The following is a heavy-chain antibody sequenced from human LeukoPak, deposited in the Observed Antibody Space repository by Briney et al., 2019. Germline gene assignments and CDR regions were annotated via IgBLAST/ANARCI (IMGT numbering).Heavy chain of an antibody. Sequence: GGSLRLSCAASGFTFSSYAMSWVRQAPGKGLDWVSAISGSGGSTYYADSVKGRFTISRDNSKNTLYLQMNSLRAEDTAVYYCAKDQEDSSGYYRYWGQGTLVTVSS. D-gene: IGHD3-22*01. V-gene: IGHV3-23*01. J-gene: IGHJ4*02. CDR2: ISGSGGST. CDR3: AKDQEDSSGYYRY. CDR1: GFTFSSYA.